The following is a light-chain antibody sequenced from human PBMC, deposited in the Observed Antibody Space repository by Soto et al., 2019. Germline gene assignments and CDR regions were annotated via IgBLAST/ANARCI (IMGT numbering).Light chain of an antibody. J-gene: IGKJ1*01. CDR1: QSISTF. V-gene: IGKV1-39*01. CDR3: QQSYSSPRT. CDR2: AIS. Sequence: DIEMTQSPSSLSAFVGDRVTITCRASQSISTFLSWYQQKPGKAPKLLIYAISTLHSGVPSRSSASGSGTEFTLTISSLQPEDFPIYYCQQSYSSPRTFGQGTKVEI.